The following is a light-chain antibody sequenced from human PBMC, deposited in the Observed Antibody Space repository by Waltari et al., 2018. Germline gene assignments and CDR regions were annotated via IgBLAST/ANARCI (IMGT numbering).Light chain of an antibody. CDR2: EVN. V-gene: IGLV2-23*02. CDR1: SSDVGNLNR. CDR3: SSYTISSTYF. Sequence: QSALTQPASVSGSPGQSITISCTGTSSDVGNLNRVSWYQQYPGKAPKLMIYEVNTRPSGVSNRFSGSKSVNTASLTISGLQAEDEADYYCSSYTISSTYFFGTGTKLTVL. J-gene: IGLJ1*01.